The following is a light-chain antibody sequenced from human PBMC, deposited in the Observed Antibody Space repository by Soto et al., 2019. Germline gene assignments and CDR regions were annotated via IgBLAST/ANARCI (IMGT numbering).Light chain of an antibody. J-gene: IGKJ1*01. CDR2: WAS. V-gene: IGKV4-1*01. Sequence: DIVMTQSPDSLAVSLGERATINCKSSQSVLYSSNNQNYLAWYQQKPGQPPRLLVYWASTRESGVPDRFSGGGSGTDFTLTITSLQAEDVAVYYCQQYYRSRTFGQGTKVEIK. CDR3: QQYYRSRT. CDR1: QSVLYSSNNQNY.